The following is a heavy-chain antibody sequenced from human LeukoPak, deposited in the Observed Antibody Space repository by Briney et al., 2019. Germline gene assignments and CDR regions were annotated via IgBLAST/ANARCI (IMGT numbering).Heavy chain of an antibody. Sequence: SETLSLTCTVSGGSISSYYWSWIRQPPGKGLEWIGYIYYSGSTNYNPSLKSRVTISVDTSKNQFSLKLRSVTAADTAVYYCARLLAGGSSYYFDYWGQGTLVTVSS. CDR1: GGSISSYY. V-gene: IGHV4-59*08. CDR2: IYYSGST. J-gene: IGHJ4*02. D-gene: IGHD6-6*01. CDR3: ARLLAGGSSYYFDY.